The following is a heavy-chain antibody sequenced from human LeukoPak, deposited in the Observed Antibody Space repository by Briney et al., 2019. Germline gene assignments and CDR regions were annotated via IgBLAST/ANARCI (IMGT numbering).Heavy chain of an antibody. D-gene: IGHD3-16*01. V-gene: IGHV3-7*04. J-gene: IGHJ4*02. Sequence: GGSLRLSCAASELTFSSYWMTWVRQAPGKGLEWVATIKYDGSETYYVDSVRGRFSISRDNAKNSLYLQMNSLSAEDTAVYYCARDSTLSNYWGQGTLVTVSS. CDR2: IKYDGSET. CDR1: ELTFSSYW. CDR3: ARDSTLSNY.